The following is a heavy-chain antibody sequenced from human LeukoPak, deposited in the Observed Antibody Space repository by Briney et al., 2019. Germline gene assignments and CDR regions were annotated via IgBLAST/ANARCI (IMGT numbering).Heavy chain of an antibody. D-gene: IGHD6-19*01. J-gene: IGHJ5*02. CDR2: IYYSGTT. V-gene: IGHV4-39*01. CDR1: SGSISNSDSY. CDR3: ARGSVVAGTDCCFDP. Sequence: SETLSLTCTVSSGSISNSDSYWAWIRQPPGKGLEWIGTIYYSGTTYYNPSLKSRVTISVDTSKNQFSLQLKSVTPEDAAVYYCARGSVVAGTDCCFDPWGQGILVTVSS.